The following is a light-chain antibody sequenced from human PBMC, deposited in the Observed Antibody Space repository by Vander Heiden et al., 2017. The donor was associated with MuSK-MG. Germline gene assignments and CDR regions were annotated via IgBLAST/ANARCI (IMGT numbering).Light chain of an antibody. Sequence: DIQMTQSPSSLSASVGDRVTITCQASHDIGSFLNWYQQKPGKAPHLLIYDASNLETGVPSRFSGSGSGTDFTLTIRGLQPEDVATYYCQQYDNLPYGVTFGPGTKVDIK. J-gene: IGKJ3*01. CDR1: HDIGSF. CDR2: DAS. V-gene: IGKV1-33*01. CDR3: QQYDNLPYGVT.